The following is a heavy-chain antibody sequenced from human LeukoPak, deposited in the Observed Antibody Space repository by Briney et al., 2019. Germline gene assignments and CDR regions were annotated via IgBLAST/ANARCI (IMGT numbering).Heavy chain of an antibody. Sequence: ASVKVSCKVSGYTLTELSMHWVRQAPGKGLEWMGNFDPGDAETIYAQKFQGRLTMTEDRSTDTAYMEPSSLRSEDTAVYYCATGKRSNDAFDIWGQGTLVTVSS. CDR3: ATGKRSNDAFDI. D-gene: IGHD1-1*01. J-gene: IGHJ3*02. CDR1: GYTLTELS. CDR2: FDPGDAET. V-gene: IGHV1-24*01.